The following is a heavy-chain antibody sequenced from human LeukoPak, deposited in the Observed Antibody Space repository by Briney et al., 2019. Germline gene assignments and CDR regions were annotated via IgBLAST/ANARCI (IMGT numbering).Heavy chain of an antibody. CDR3: ARGLNYDILTANPFTAWFDP. CDR1: GGSFSGNY. V-gene: IGHV4-34*01. CDR2: IIHSGRT. D-gene: IGHD3-9*01. Sequence: SETLSLTCAVYGGSFSGNYWSWIRQSPGKGLEWIGEIIHSGRTNYNPSLESRVTISVDTSKNQFSLKLSSVTAADTAVYYCARGLNYDILTANPFTAWFDPWGQGTLVTVSS. J-gene: IGHJ5*02.